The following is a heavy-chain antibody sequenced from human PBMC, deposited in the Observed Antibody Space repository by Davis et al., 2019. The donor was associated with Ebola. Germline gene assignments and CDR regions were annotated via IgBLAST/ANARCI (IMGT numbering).Heavy chain of an antibody. CDR1: GGTFSSYA. CDR3: ARDRYSDGSGYFFEQSH. D-gene: IGHD3-22*01. V-gene: IGHV1-69*13. CDR2: IIPVFGIP. Sequence: SVKVSCKASGGTFSSYAISRVRQAPGQGLDWMGGIIPVFGIPKYAQKFQGRVTITADESTSTAYMELSSLRSEDTAVYYCARDRYSDGSGYFFEQSHWGQGTLVTVSS. J-gene: IGHJ4*02.